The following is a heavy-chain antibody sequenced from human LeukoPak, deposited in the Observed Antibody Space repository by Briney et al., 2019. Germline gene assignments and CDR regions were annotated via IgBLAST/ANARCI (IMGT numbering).Heavy chain of an antibody. CDR3: AKYGLAGSGRYHDASDI. CDR1: GFTFSSYV. J-gene: IGHJ3*02. V-gene: IGHV3-23*01. Sequence: GGSLRLSCAASGFTFSSYVMGWVRQAPGKGLEWVSSISGSGASTYYADSVRGRFTISRDNSKDTLYLQMNSLRAEDTAVYYCAKYGLAGSGRYHDASDIWGQGTMVTVSS. CDR2: ISGSGAST. D-gene: IGHD3-10*01.